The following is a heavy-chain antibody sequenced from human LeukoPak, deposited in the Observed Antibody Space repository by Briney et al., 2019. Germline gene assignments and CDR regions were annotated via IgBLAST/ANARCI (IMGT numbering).Heavy chain of an antibody. D-gene: IGHD4-23*01. V-gene: IGHV3-21*01. J-gene: IGHJ4*02. CDR1: GFDFSYFG. CDR3: ARLRWEQTGYSSDY. CDR2: ISRTNTYI. Sequence: GGSLRLSCVGSGFDFSYFGMNWVRQAPGKGLQWVSSISRTNTYIYYADSVRGRFTISRDNAKNSLYLQMNSLRAEDTAVFYCARLRWEQTGYSSDYWGQGTLVTVSS.